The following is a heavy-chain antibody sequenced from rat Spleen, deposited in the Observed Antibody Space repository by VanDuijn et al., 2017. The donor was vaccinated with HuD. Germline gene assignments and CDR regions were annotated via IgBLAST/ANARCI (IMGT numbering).Heavy chain of an antibody. V-gene: IGHV5-29*01. D-gene: IGHD1-2*01. J-gene: IGHJ2*01. CDR3: TRESYSTFDY. CDR1: GFIFRNYG. CDR2: ISYDGSST. Sequence: EVRLVESGGGLVRPGGSLKVSCEASGFIFRNYGMAWVRQAPTKGLEWVATISYDGSSTYYRDSVKGRFTISRDNAQNSIYLQMNSLTSEDTATYYCTRESYSTFDYWGQGVMVTVSS.